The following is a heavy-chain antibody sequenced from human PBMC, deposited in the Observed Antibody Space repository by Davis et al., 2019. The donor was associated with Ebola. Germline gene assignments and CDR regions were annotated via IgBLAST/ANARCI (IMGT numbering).Heavy chain of an antibody. CDR2: IDPSDSYT. J-gene: IGHJ3*02. CDR3: ARREDYYDSSGYWGI. V-gene: IGHV5-10-1*01. CDR1: GYSFTSYW. D-gene: IGHD3-22*01. Sequence: GGSLRLSCKGSGYSFTSYWISWVRQMPGKGLEWMGRIDPSDSYTNYSPSFQGHVTISADKSISTAYLQWSSLKASDTAMYYCARREDYYDSSGYWGIWGQGTMVTVSS.